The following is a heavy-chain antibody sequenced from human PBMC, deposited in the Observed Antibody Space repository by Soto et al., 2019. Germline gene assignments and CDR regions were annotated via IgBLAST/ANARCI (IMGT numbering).Heavy chain of an antibody. J-gene: IGHJ3*02. V-gene: IGHV3-7*01. Sequence: GGSLRLSCAASGFTFSSYWMSWVRQAPGKGLEWVANIKQDGSEKYYVDSVKGRFTISRDNAKNSLYLQMNSLRAEDTAVYYCARDYYDILTGFLGAFDIWGQGTMVTVSS. CDR2: IKQDGSEK. D-gene: IGHD3-9*01. CDR3: ARDYYDILTGFLGAFDI. CDR1: GFTFSSYW.